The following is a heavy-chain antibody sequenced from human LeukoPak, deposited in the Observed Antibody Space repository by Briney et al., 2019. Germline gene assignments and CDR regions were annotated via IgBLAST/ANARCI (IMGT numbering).Heavy chain of an antibody. CDR3: ANGRITIWASTGDAFDI. CDR2: IRYDGSNK. V-gene: IGHV3-30*02. Sequence: PGGSLRLSCAASGFTFSSYGMHWVRQAPGKGLEWVAFIRYDGSNKYYAGSVKGRFTISRDNSKNTLYLQMDSLRAEDTAVYYCANGRITIWASTGDAFDIWGRGTMVTVSS. CDR1: GFTFSSYG. D-gene: IGHD3-3*01. J-gene: IGHJ3*02.